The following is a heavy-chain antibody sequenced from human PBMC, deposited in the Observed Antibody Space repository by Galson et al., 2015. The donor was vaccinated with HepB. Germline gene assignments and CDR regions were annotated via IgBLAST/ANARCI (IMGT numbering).Heavy chain of an antibody. J-gene: IGHJ4*02. CDR2: IKQDGSEK. V-gene: IGHV3-7*01. CDR3: ARDQRGSGWYLDY. CDR1: GFTFSTYW. Sequence: SLRLSCAPSGFTFSTYWMSWVRQAPGEGLEWVANIKQDGSEKYYVDSVKGRFTISRDNAKNSLYLQMNSLRVEDTAVYYCARDQRGSGWYLDYWGQGTLVTVSS. D-gene: IGHD6-19*01.